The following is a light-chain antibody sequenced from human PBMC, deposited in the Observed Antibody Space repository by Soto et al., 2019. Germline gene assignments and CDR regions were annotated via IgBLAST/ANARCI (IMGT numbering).Light chain of an antibody. CDR2: EVS. V-gene: IGLV2-14*01. J-gene: IGLJ1*01. Sequence: LTQRASLSGSPGQSVAICCTGTSSDVGAYNYASWYQQHPGKAPKLLLSEVSNRPSGVSDRFSGSKSGNTASLTISGLQAEDEADYYCSSLTTSFTYVFGTGTKVTVL. CDR3: SSLTTSFTYV. CDR1: SSDVGAYNY.